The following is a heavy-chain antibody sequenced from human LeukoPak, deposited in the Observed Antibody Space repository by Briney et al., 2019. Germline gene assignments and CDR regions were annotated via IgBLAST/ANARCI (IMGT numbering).Heavy chain of an antibody. CDR3: AKDISPGIAVASF. CDR1: GFTFSSYS. CDR2: ISSSSSTI. Sequence: GGSLRLSCAASGFTFSSYSMNWVRQAPGKGLEWVSYISSSSSTIYYTDSVKGRFTISRDNAKNSLYLQMNSLRAEDTALYYCAKDISPGIAVASFWGQGTLVTVSS. D-gene: IGHD6-19*01. V-gene: IGHV3-48*04. J-gene: IGHJ4*02.